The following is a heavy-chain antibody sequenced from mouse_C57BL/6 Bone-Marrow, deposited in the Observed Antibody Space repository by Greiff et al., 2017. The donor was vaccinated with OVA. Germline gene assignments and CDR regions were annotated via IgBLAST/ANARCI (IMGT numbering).Heavy chain of an antibody. V-gene: IGHV5-17*01. CDR3: ARLTTVYYFDY. CDR1: GFTFSDYG. Sequence: EVKLMESGGGLVKPGGSLKLSCAASGFTFSDYGMHWVRQAPEKGLEWVAYISSGSSTIYYADTVKGRFTISRDNAKNTLFLQMTSLRSEDTAMYYCARLTTVYYFDYWGQGTTLTVSS. CDR2: ISSGSSTI. J-gene: IGHJ2*01. D-gene: IGHD1-1*01.